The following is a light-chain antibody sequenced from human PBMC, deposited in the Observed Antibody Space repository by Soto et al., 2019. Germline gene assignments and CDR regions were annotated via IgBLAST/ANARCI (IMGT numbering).Light chain of an antibody. Sequence: QSALTQPASVSGSPGQSITISCTGTSSDVGDYNYVSWYQQHPGKAPKLMVYDVNNRPSGVSDRFSGSKSGNTASLTISGLQPEDEADYYCSSYTSTSTPEVFGTGTKLTVL. CDR1: SSDVGDYNY. J-gene: IGLJ1*01. CDR3: SSYTSTSTPEV. CDR2: DVN. V-gene: IGLV2-14*01.